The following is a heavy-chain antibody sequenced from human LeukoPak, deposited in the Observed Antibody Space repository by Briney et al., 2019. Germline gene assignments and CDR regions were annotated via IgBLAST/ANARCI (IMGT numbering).Heavy chain of an antibody. CDR3: ARDRFYDSSGYYYGY. CDR2: ISSSGSTI. V-gene: IGHV3-11*04. D-gene: IGHD3-22*01. J-gene: IGHJ4*02. CDR1: GFTFSDYY. Sequence: PGGSLRLSCAASGFTFSDYYMSWIRQAPGPGLERVSYISSSGSTIYYADSVKGRFTISRDNAKNSLYLQMNSLRAEDTAVYYCARDRFYDSSGYYYGYWGQGTLVTVSS.